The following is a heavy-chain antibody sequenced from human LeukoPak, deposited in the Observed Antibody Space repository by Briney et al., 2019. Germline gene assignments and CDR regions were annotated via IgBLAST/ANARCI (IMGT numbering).Heavy chain of an antibody. J-gene: IGHJ3*02. CDR3: ARAVGPFDI. CDR2: IWYDGSNK. Sequence: GRSLRLSCAASGFTFSTYGMHWVRQAPGKGLDWVSVIWYDGSNKYYADSVQGRFTISRDNSKNTLYLQMNSLRAEDTAVYYCARAVGPFDIWGQGTMVTVS. D-gene: IGHD2-2*01. CDR1: GFTFSTYG. V-gene: IGHV3-33*01.